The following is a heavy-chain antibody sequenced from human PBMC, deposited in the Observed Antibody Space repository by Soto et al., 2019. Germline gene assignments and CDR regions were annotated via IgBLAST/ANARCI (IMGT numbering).Heavy chain of an antibody. CDR3: ARLRSGYSSYYYYGMDV. D-gene: IGHD3-22*01. CDR2: IDPSDSYT. J-gene: IGHJ6*02. Sequence: GESLKISCKGSGYSFTSYWISWVRQMPGKGLEWMGRIDPSDSYTNYSPSFQGHVTISADKSISTAYLQWSSLKASDTAMYYCARLRSGYSSYYYYGMDVWGQGSSVTVSS. CDR1: GYSFTSYW. V-gene: IGHV5-10-1*01.